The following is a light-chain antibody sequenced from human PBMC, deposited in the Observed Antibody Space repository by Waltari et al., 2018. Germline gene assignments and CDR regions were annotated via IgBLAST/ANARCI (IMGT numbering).Light chain of an antibody. J-gene: IGKJ1*01. CDR2: GAF. Sequence: DIQMTQSPSSLSASVGDRVTITCQASQDISNYLNWYQQKPGKAPKRLIYGAFSLQGGVPSRFSGSGSGTEFTLTISSLQPEDVATYYCLQHNTYPRTFGLGTKVEIK. CDR3: LQHNTYPRT. V-gene: IGKV1-17*01. CDR1: QDISNY.